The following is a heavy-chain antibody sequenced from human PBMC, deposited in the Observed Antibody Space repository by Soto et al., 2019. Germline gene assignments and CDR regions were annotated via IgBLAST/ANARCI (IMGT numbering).Heavy chain of an antibody. J-gene: IGHJ6*02. V-gene: IGHV3-33*01. D-gene: IGHD3-10*01. CDR2: IWYDGSDK. CDR3: ARDRGTFGMDV. CDR1: GFTFSTYG. Sequence: QVQLVDSGGGVVQPGRSLRLSCATSGFTFSTYGMHLVRHAPGKGLEWVAVIWYDGSDKYYADSVKGRFTISKDNSKNSLYLQMNSLRAEDTAIYYCARDRGTFGMDVWGQGTTVTVSS.